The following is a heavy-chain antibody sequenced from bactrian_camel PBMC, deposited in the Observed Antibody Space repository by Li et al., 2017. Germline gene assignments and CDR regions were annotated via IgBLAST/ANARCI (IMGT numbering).Heavy chain of an antibody. CDR3: AAASRHNSDSCRWNLLYGNKS. J-gene: IGHJ4*01. D-gene: IGHD4*01. V-gene: IGHV3S36*01. CDR1: GFSFALAS. Sequence: VQLVESGGGLVQPGGSLRLSCTASGFSFALASMSWVRQAPGQGFEWVSTISLRGTYKTYADVVKGRFTISRDNAKTTVYLQMNSLKAEDTAMYYCAAASRHNSDSCRWNLLYGNKSWGQGTQVTVS. CDR2: ISLRGTYK.